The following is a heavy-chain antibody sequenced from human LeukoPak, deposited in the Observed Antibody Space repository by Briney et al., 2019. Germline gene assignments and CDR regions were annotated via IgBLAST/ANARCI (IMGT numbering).Heavy chain of an antibody. V-gene: IGHV1-2*02. CDR1: GYTFTGYY. CDR2: IYPNSGAS. Sequence: GASAKVSCKASGYTFTGYYIHWVRQASGQGFEWMGWIYPNSGASGYAQNFQGRVTMTRDTSISTAYMDLSSLRSDGTAVYYCARNTAPGYGLDVWGQGTPVTVSS. J-gene: IGHJ6*02. D-gene: IGHD5-18*01. CDR3: ARNTAPGYGLDV.